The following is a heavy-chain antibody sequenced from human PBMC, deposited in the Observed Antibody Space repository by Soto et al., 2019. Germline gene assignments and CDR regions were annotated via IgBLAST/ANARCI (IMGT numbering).Heavy chain of an antibody. CDR3: ARVGPPADP. V-gene: IGHV3-7*01. CDR2: INQDGSEK. J-gene: IGHJ5*02. CDR1: GFTFSSYW. Sequence: GSLRLSCAASGFTFSSYWMSWVRQAPGKGLEWVANINQDGSEKFYVDSVKGRFTISRDNAKNSLYLQMDSLRAEDTAVYYCARVGPPADPWGQGTLVTVSS.